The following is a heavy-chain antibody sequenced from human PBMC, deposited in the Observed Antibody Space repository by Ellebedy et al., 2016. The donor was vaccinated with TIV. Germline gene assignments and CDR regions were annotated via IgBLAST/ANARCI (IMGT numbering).Heavy chain of an antibody. CDR2: ITSSSNYI. CDR1: GFTFSSYS. V-gene: IGHV3-21*01. J-gene: IGHJ4*02. Sequence: GESLKISCAASGFTFSSYSMNWVRQAPGKGLEWVSSITSSSNYIYYADSLRGRFTISRDNAKNSLYLQMNSLRAEDTALYYCASTLSSGSSDYWGQGTLVTVSS. D-gene: IGHD6-19*01. CDR3: ASTLSSGSSDY.